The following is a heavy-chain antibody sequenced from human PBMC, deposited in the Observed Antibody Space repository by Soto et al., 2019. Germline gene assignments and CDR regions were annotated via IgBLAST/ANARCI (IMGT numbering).Heavy chain of an antibody. CDR3: ARHGSY. CDR2: IYFSGTT. V-gene: IGHV4-39*01. CDR1: GVSISDTSYY. J-gene: IGHJ4*02. Sequence: SETLSLTCNVSGVSISDTSYYWGWIRQAPGKGLEWIGTIYFSGTTFYNPSLKNRLSISVDTAQNQFSLRLTSVTAADTAVYYCARHGSYWGQGTLVTVSS.